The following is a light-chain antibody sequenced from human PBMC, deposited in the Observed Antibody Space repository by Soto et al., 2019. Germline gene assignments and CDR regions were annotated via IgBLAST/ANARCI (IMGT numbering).Light chain of an antibody. CDR1: SSDVGSCNY. V-gene: IGLV2-8*01. CDR2: EVT. CDR3: ASGAASSV. Sequence: QSALTQPPSASGSPGQSVTISCTGSSSDVGSCNYISWYQHHPGKAPKLLIYEVTKRPSGVPSRFSASKSGNTATLSVSGLQAEDEADYYCASGAASSVFGTGTKLTVL. J-gene: IGLJ1*01.